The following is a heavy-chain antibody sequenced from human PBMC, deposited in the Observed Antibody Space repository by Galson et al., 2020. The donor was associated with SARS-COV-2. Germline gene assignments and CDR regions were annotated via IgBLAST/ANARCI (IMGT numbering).Heavy chain of an antibody. D-gene: IGHD4-17*01. CDR2: LSSDGKHR. CDR1: EFNLSDSV. J-gene: IGHJ4*02. Sequence: GESLKISCAASEFNLSDSVMHWVRQAPGKGLEGVAVLSSDGKHRYYVDSVQGRFTISKDTSENTLYLQMNSLRPEDTAVYFCAREHPLTVTVDSWGQGTLVTVS. V-gene: IGHV3-30*16. CDR3: AREHPLTVTVDS.